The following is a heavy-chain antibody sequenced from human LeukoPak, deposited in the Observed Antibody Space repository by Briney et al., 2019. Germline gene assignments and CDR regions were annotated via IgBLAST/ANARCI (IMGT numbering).Heavy chain of an antibody. CDR2: INPNSGGT. V-gene: IGHV1-2*06. CDR1: GYTFTGYY. Sequence: ASVKVSCKASGYTFTGYYMHWVRQAPGQGLEWMGRINPNSGGTNYAQKFQGRVTMTRDTSISTAYMELSRLRSDDTAVYYCARDPGGYSSGWYEGWFDPWGQGTLVTVSS. D-gene: IGHD6-19*01. CDR3: ARDPGGYSSGWYEGWFDP. J-gene: IGHJ5*02.